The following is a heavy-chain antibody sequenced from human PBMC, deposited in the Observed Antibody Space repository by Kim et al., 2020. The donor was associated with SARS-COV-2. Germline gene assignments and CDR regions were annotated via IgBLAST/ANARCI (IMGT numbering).Heavy chain of an antibody. V-gene: IGHV3-30*02. Sequence: YADSVKGRFTISRDNSKNTLYLQMNSLTTEDTAVYYCAKDTRTGWDWFDPWGQGTLVTVSS. CDR3: AKDTRTGWDWFDP. J-gene: IGHJ5*02. D-gene: IGHD2-8*02.